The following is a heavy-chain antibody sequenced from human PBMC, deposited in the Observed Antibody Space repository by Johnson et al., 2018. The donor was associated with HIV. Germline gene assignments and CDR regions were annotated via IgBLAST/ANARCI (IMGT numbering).Heavy chain of an antibody. CDR1: GFTFSNYG. J-gene: IGHJ3*02. V-gene: IGHV3-33*08. CDR2: IRYDGSNK. D-gene: IGHD2-21*01. CDR3: TTDPGSWVVSAYSHAFDI. Sequence: QMQLVESGGGVVQPGRSLRLSCAASGFTFSNYGMHWVRQAPGKGLEWVAFIRYDGSNKYYADSVKGRFTISRDNSKNTLYLQMNSLKTEDTAVYYCTTDPGSWVVSAYSHAFDIWGQGTMVTVSS.